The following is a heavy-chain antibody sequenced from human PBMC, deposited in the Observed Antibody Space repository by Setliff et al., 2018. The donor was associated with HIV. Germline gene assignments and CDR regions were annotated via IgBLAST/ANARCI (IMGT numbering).Heavy chain of an antibody. J-gene: IGHJ5*02. CDR2: INHSGST. V-gene: IGHV4-34*01. Sequence: SETLSLTCAVDGGSFSGYYWSWIRQPPGKGPEWIGEINHSGSTNYNPSLKSRVTISVDTSKNQFSLKLNSVTAADTAVYYCGRQHDSDRSGDPDWFDPWGQGILVTVSS. D-gene: IGHD3-22*01. CDR3: GRQHDSDRSGDPDWFDP. CDR1: GGSFSGYY.